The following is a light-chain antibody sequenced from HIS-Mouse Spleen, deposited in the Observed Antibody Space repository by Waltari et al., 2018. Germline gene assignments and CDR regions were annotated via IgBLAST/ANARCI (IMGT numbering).Light chain of an antibody. Sequence: DIQLTQSPSFLSASVGDRVTITCRASQGIISYLAWYQQRPGKAPKLLIYAASTLLSGVPSRFSGSGSGTEFTLTISSLQPEDFATYYCQQLNSYPLYTFGQGTKLEIK. CDR3: QQLNSYPLYT. J-gene: IGKJ2*01. V-gene: IGKV1-9*01. CDR1: QGIISY. CDR2: AAS.